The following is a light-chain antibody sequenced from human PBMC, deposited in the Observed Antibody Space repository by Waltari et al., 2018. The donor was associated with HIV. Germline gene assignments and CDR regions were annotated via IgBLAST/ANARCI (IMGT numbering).Light chain of an antibody. CDR3: QQYGNSPPLT. J-gene: IGKJ4*01. V-gene: IGKV3-20*01. CDR2: DAS. CDR1: QSVSTSS. Sequence: IVLTQSPCTLSLSPGERATLSCRASQSVSTSSLAWYQQKPGQAPRLLISDASTRATGIPDRFSGSGSGTDFTLTISRLEPEDFAVYYCQQYGNSPPLTFGGGTKVELK.